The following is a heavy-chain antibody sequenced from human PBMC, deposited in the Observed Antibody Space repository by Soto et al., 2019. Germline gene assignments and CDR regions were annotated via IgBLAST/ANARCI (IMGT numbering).Heavy chain of an antibody. J-gene: IGHJ4*02. CDR1: GFTFSSYA. D-gene: IGHD3-3*01. V-gene: IGHV3-30*03. CDR2: ISYHGSHN. CDR3: ATDRPTIFGLVNYDN. Sequence: HVQLVESGGGVIQPGKSLRLSCAASGFTFSSYAMHWVRQAPGKGLEWVAFISYHGSHNYYADSVKGRFTISRDNSKNTLYLQMNSLRPEDTAVYFCATDRPTIFGLVNYDNWGQGTVVTVSS.